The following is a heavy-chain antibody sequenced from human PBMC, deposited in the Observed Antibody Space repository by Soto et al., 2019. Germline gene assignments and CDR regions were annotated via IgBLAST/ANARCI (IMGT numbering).Heavy chain of an antibody. CDR3: TRLYDSAIDY. CDR2: IRSRSNGYAT. D-gene: IGHD3-10*01. Sequence: EVQLVESGGGLVQPGGSLKLSCAASGFTFSGSAIHWVRQASGKGLEWVGRIRSRSNGYATAYAASVKGRFTISRDDSKNMGYLHMNSLKGEDTAMYYCTRLYDSAIDYWGQGTLVTVSS. CDR1: GFTFSGSA. J-gene: IGHJ4*02. V-gene: IGHV3-73*01.